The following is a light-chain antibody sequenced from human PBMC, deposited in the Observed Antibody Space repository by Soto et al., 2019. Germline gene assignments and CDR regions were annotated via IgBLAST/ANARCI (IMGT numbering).Light chain of an antibody. CDR2: GAS. J-gene: IGKJ5*01. CDR3: QQYNNWPTIT. Sequence: EIVMTQSPATLSVSPGERATLSCRASQIVSSNLAWYQQKPGQAPRLLIYGASTRATGIPARFSGSGSGTEFTLTIRSLQSEDFAVYYRQQYNNWPTITCGPGKRRAIK. V-gene: IGKV3-15*01. CDR1: QIVSSN.